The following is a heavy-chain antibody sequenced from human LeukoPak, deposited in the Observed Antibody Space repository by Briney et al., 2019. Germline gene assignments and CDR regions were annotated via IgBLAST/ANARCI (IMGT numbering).Heavy chain of an antibody. Sequence: SETLSLTCAVYGGSFSGYYWSWIRQPPGKGLEWIGEINHSGSTNYNPSLKSRVTIAVDTSKNQFSLKMSSVTAADTAVYYCARDIPNTMIVEYYFDYWGQGTLVTVSS. J-gene: IGHJ4*02. V-gene: IGHV4-34*01. D-gene: IGHD3-22*01. CDR3: ARDIPNTMIVEYYFDY. CDR2: INHSGST. CDR1: GGSFSGYY.